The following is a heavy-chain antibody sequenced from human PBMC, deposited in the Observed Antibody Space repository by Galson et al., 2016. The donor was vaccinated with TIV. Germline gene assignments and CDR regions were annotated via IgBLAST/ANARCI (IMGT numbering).Heavy chain of an antibody. V-gene: IGHV3-30*03. CDR2: MSYEGSNK. Sequence: SLRLSCAASGFTFSTYGMHWVRQAPGKGLEWVAVMSYEGSNKYYADSVKGRFSISRDNSKSTLYLHMSSLRPEDAAVYYRARAVSRILLGWIDPWGQGTLVTVSS. CDR3: ARAVSRILLGWIDP. CDR1: GFTFSTYG. D-gene: IGHD2-15*01. J-gene: IGHJ5*02.